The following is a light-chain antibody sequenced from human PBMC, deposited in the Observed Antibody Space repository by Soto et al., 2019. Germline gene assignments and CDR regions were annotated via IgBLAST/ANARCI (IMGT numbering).Light chain of an antibody. J-gene: IGKJ1*01. V-gene: IGKV3-15*01. CDR1: QSVRSN. CDR3: QQYNNWPPWT. CDR2: GAS. Sequence: EIVMTQSPATLSVSPGERFTLSCRASQSVRSNLAWYQQKPGQAPRLLIYGASTRATGIPARFSGSGSGTEFTLTVSSLQSEDFAVYYCQQYNNWPPWTFGQGTKVE.